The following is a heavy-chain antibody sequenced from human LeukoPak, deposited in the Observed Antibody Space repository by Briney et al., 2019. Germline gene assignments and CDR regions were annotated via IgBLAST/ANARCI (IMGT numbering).Heavy chain of an antibody. CDR2: ISGNGGST. CDR3: AKEALDSGGFDY. D-gene: IGHD2-15*01. J-gene: IGHJ4*02. Sequence: PGGSLRLSCAASGFTFSRYAMSWVRQAPGKGLEWVSAISGNGGSTYHADSVKGRFTISRDNSKNTLYLQMNTLRAEDTALYYCAKEALDSGGFDYWGQGTLVTVSS. V-gene: IGHV3-23*01. CDR1: GFTFSRYA.